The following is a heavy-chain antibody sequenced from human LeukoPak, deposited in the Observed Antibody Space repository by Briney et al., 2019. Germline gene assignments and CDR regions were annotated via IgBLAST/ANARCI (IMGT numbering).Heavy chain of an antibody. CDR3: ARVAGDGYNQGEVDY. V-gene: IGHV1-69*06. Sequence: ASVKVSCKASGGTFSSYAISWVRQAPGQGLEWMGGIIPIFGTANYAQKFQGRVTITADKSTSTAYMELSSLRSEDTAVYYCARVAGDGYNQGEVDYWGQGTLVTVSS. CDR1: GGTFSSYA. J-gene: IGHJ4*02. CDR2: IIPIFGTA. D-gene: IGHD5-24*01.